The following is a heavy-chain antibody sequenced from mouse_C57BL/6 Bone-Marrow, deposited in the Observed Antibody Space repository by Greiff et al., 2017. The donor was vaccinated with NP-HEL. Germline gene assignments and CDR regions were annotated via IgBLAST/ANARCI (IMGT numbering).Heavy chain of an antibody. CDR2: IYPGDGDT. Sequence: VQLQQSGPELVKPGASVKISCKASGYAFSSSWMNWVKQRPGKGLEWIGRIYPGDGDTNYNGKFKGKATLTADKSSSTAYMQLSSLTSEDSAVYFCARCRYSNLYYFDYWGQGTTLTVSS. J-gene: IGHJ2*01. V-gene: IGHV1-82*01. CDR1: GYAFSSSW. D-gene: IGHD2-5*01. CDR3: ARCRYSNLYYFDY.